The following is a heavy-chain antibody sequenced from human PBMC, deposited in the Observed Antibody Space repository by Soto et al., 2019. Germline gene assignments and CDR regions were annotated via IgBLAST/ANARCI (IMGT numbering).Heavy chain of an antibody. CDR2: ISYDGSNK. J-gene: IGHJ6*02. CDR1: GFTFSSYG. V-gene: IGHV3-30*18. CDR3: AKDARHYSNYLDGMDV. D-gene: IGHD4-4*01. Sequence: PGGSLRLSCAASGFTFSSYGMHWVRQAPGKGLEWVAVISYDGSNKYYADSVKGRFTISRDNSKNTLYLQMNSLRAEDTAVYYCAKDARHYSNYLDGMDVWGQGTTVTVS.